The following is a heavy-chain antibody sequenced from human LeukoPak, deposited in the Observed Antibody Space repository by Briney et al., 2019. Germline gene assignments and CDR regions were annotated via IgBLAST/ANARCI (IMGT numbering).Heavy chain of an antibody. CDR2: IYYSGST. J-gene: IGHJ4*02. Sequence: SETLSLTCTVSGGSISSSSYYWGWIRQPPGKGLERIGSIYYSGSTYYNPSLKSRVTISVDTSKNQFSLKLSSVTAADTAVYYCARYSSSSWDYWGQGTLVTVSS. CDR1: GGSISSSSYY. V-gene: IGHV4-39*07. CDR3: ARYSSSSWDY. D-gene: IGHD6-13*01.